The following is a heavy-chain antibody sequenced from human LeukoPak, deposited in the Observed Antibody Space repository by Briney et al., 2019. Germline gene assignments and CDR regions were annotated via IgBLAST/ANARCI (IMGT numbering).Heavy chain of an antibody. CDR2: IYPGDSDT. D-gene: IGHD2/OR15-2a*01. CDR3: ARGSTSYYFDY. V-gene: IGHV5-51*01. CDR1: GYSFTTYW. Sequence: GESLKISCKGSGYSFTTYWIGWVRQMPGKGLEWMGIIYPGDSDTRYSPSLQGQVTISADKSINTAYLHWSSLKASDTAMYYCARGSTSYYFDYWGQGTLVTVSS. J-gene: IGHJ4*02.